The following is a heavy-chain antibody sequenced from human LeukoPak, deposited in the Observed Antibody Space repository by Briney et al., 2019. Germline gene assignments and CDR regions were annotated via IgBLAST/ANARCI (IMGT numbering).Heavy chain of an antibody. CDR2: INPSGGST. CDR3: ARDPSRRDGYREGWYSDL. Sequence: GASVKVSCKASGYTFTSYYMHWVRQAPGRGLEWMGIINPSGGSTSYAQKFQGRVTMTRDTSTSTVYMELSSLRSEDTAVYYCARDPSRRDGYREGWYSDLWGRGTLVTVSS. CDR1: GYTFTSYY. D-gene: IGHD5-24*01. J-gene: IGHJ2*01. V-gene: IGHV1-46*01.